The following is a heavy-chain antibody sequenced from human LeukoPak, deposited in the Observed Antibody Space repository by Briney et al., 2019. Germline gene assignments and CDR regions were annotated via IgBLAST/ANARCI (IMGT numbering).Heavy chain of an antibody. Sequence: SETLSLTCTVSGDSITSSAFYWGWIRQAPGKGLEWIGNIFHGGNTHYNPSLKSRVTMSVDTSKNQFSLKLSSVTAADTAVYYRARGEPGGKSSSFDYWGQGTLVTVSS. D-gene: IGHD6-19*01. V-gene: IGHV4-39*07. CDR3: ARGEPGGKSSSFDY. CDR2: IFHGGNT. J-gene: IGHJ4*02. CDR1: GDSITSSAFY.